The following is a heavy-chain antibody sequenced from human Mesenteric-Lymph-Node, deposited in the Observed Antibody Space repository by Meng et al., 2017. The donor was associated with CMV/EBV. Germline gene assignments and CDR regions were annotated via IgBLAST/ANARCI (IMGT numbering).Heavy chain of an antibody. CDR2: INHSGST. Sequence: SETLSLTCAVYGGSFSGYYWSWIRQPPGKGLEWIGEINHSGSTNYNPSLKSRVTISVDTSKNQFSLKLSSVTAADTAVYYCARVGGYYYDSSGYPALDYWGRGTLVTVSS. D-gene: IGHD3-22*01. V-gene: IGHV4-34*01. CDR1: GGSFSGYY. CDR3: ARVGGYYYDSSGYPALDY. J-gene: IGHJ4*02.